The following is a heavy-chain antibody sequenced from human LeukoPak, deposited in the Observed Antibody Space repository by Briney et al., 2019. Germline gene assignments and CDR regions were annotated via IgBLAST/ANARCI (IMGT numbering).Heavy chain of an antibody. V-gene: IGHV3-30-3*01. CDR1: GFTFSSYA. CDR3: ARYYGDYKNWFDP. Sequence: GGSLRLSCAASGFTFSSYAIHWVRQAPGKGLEWVAVISYDGSNKYYADSVKGRFTISRDNSKNTLYLQMNSLRAEDTAVYYCARYYGDYKNWFDPWGQGTLVTVSS. D-gene: IGHD4-17*01. CDR2: ISYDGSNK. J-gene: IGHJ5*02.